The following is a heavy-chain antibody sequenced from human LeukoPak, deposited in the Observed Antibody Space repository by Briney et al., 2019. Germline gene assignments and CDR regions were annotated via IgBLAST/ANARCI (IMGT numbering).Heavy chain of an antibody. J-gene: IGHJ4*02. CDR3: ARDPYDSSGYRTYYFDY. CDR2: ISWDGGST. Sequence: GGSLRLSCAASGFTFDDYAMHWVRQAPGKGLEWVSLISWDGGSTYYADSVKGRFTISRDNSKNSLYLQMNSLRAEDTALYYCARDPYDSSGYRTYYFDYWGQGTLVTVSS. CDR1: GFTFDDYA. D-gene: IGHD3-22*01. V-gene: IGHV3-43D*03.